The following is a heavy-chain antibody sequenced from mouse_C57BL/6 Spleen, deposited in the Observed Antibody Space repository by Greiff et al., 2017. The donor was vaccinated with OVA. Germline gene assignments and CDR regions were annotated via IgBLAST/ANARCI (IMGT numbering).Heavy chain of an antibody. CDR3: VRHAAWHFDV. CDR1: GFSFNTYA. CDR2: IRSKSNNYAT. V-gene: IGHV10-1*01. Sequence: EVQLVESGGGLVQPKGSLKLSCAASGFSFNTYAMNWVRQAPGTGLEWVARIRSKSNNYATYYADSVKDRFTISRDDSESMLYLQMNNLKTEDTAMYYCVRHAAWHFDVWGTGTTVTVSS. J-gene: IGHJ1*03.